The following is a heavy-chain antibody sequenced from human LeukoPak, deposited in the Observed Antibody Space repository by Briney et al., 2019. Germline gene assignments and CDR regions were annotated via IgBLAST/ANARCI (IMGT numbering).Heavy chain of an antibody. V-gene: IGHV4-34*01. CDR3: ARYRGASGYHFDY. D-gene: IGHD5-12*01. CDR2: IYRSGST. J-gene: IGHJ4*02. CDR1: GGSFIGFH. Sequence: SETLSLTCAVYGGSFIGFHWNWIRQAPGKGLEWIGEIYRSGSTNYNPSLKSRVTISVDKSKNQFSLKLSSVTAADTAMYYCARYRGASGYHFDYWGQGTLVTVSS.